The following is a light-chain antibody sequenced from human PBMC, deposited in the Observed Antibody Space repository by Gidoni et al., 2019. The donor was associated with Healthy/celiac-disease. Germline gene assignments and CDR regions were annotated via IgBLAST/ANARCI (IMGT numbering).Light chain of an antibody. CDR1: QDISNY. V-gene: IGKV1-33*01. Sequence: DIQMTQSTSSLSASVGDRVTITCQASQDISNYVNWYQQKPGKAPKLLIYDASNLETGVPARFSGSGSGTDFTFTISSLTEDIATYYCQQYDNLLYTFGQGTKLEIK. CDR2: DAS. J-gene: IGKJ2*01. CDR3: QQYDNLLYT.